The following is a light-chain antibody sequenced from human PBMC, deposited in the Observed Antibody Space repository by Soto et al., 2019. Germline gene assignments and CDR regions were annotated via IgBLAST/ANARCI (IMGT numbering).Light chain of an antibody. CDR2: DAS. CDR1: QSVRSY. J-gene: IGKJ4*01. V-gene: IGKV3-11*01. Sequence: EIVLTQSPATLSLSPGERATLSCRASQSVRSYLAWYQQKPGQAPRLLIYDASNRATGIPARFSGSGSGTDFTLTIRSLEPEDSAVYYCQQRSKWPPLTFGGGTKVEIK. CDR3: QQRSKWPPLT.